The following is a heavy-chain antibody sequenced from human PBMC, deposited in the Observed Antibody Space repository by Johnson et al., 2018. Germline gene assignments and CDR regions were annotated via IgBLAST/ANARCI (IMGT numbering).Heavy chain of an antibody. D-gene: IGHD6-19*01. CDR2: ISSNGGST. V-gene: IGHV3-64*04. CDR1: GFTFSSYA. J-gene: IGHJ6*03. CDR3: AKDLSFGLVNYYYMDV. Sequence: QVQLVESGGGLVQPGGSXRLSCAASGFTFSSYAMHWVRQAPGKGLEYVSAISSNGGSTYYADSVKGRFTISRDNSKNTLYLQMNSLRAEDTAVYYCAKDLSFGLVNYYYMDVWGKGTTVTVSS.